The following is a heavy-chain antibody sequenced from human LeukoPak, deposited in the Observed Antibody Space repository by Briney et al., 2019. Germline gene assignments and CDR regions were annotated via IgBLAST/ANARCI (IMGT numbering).Heavy chain of an antibody. CDR2: ISSSSSYI. CDR1: GFTFSSYS. J-gene: IGHJ6*03. V-gene: IGHV3-21*01. CDR3: ARVLSDHYYYMDV. D-gene: IGHD2/OR15-2a*01. Sequence: PGGSLRLSCAASGFTFSSYSMNWVRQAPGKGLEWVSSISSSSSYIYYADSVKGRFTISRDNAKNSLYLQMNSLRAEDTAVYYCARVLSDHYYYMDVWGKGTTVTVSS.